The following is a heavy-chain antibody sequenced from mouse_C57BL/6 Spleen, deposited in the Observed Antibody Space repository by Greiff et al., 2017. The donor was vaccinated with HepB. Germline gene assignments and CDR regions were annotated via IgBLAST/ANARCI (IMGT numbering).Heavy chain of an antibody. Sequence: EVHLVESGGGLVKPGGSLKLSCAASGFTFSSYTMSWVRQTPEKRLEWVATISGGGGNTYYPDSVKGRFTISRDNAKNTLYLQMSSLRSEDTALYYCARHGDYDYGRNAMDYWGQGTSVTVSS. CDR2: ISGGGGNT. J-gene: IGHJ4*01. V-gene: IGHV5-9*01. CDR1: GFTFSSYT. D-gene: IGHD2-4*01. CDR3: ARHGDYDYGRNAMDY.